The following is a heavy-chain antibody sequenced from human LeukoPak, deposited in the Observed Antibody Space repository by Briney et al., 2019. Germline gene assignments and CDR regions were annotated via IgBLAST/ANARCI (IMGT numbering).Heavy chain of an antibody. Sequence: SETLSLTCTVSGGSISSSSYYWGWIRQPPGKGLEWIGSIYYSGSTYYNPSLKSRVTISVDTSKNQFSLKLSSVTAADMAVYYCARVRLNSSGYPYFDYWGQGTLVTVSS. D-gene: IGHD3-22*01. V-gene: IGHV4-39*07. CDR2: IYYSGST. J-gene: IGHJ4*02. CDR1: GGSISSSSYY. CDR3: ARVRLNSSGYPYFDY.